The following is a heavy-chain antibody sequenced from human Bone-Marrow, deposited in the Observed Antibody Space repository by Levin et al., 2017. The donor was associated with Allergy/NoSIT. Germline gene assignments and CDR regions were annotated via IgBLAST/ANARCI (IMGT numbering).Heavy chain of an antibody. V-gene: IGHV4-59*08. Sequence: TASETLSLTCSVSGGSISNFYLSWIRQPPGRGLEWLGYIYSSGTTYYNPSLKSRVTISADPSKRPVSLNLNSVTAADTAVYYCARHDDFWGGHYGMDVWGQGTAVTVSS. CDR3: ARHDDFWGGHYGMDV. CDR1: GGSISNFY. J-gene: IGHJ6*02. D-gene: IGHD3-3*01. CDR2: IYSSGTT.